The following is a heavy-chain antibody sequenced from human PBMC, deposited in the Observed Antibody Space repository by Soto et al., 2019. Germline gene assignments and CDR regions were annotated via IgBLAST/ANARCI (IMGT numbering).Heavy chain of an antibody. CDR2: ISAYNGNT. Sequence: ASVKVSCKASGYTFTSYGSSWVRQAPGQGLEWMGWISAYNGNTNYAQKLQGRVTMTTDTSTSTAYMELRSLRSDDTAVYYCARDRFYDFWSGYYRHNWFDPWGQGTLVTVSS. CDR1: GYTFTSYG. CDR3: ARDRFYDFWSGYYRHNWFDP. V-gene: IGHV1-18*01. J-gene: IGHJ5*02. D-gene: IGHD3-3*01.